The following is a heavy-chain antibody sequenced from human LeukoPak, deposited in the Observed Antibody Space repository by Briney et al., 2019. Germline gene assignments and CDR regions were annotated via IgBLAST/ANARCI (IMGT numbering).Heavy chain of an antibody. Sequence: GGSLRLSCAASGFTFTSYEMNWVRQAPGKGLEWVSYISNSGTTVYYADSVKGRFTVSRDNSKNTLYLQMNSLRAEDTAVYYCAKEMGVTVTTTYYYYGMDVWGQGTTVTVSS. D-gene: IGHD4-11*01. CDR2: ISNSGTTV. CDR3: AKEMGVTVTTTYYYYGMDV. V-gene: IGHV3-48*03. CDR1: GFTFTSYE. J-gene: IGHJ6*02.